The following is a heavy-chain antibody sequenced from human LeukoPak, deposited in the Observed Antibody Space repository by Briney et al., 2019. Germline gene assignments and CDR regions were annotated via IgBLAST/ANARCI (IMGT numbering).Heavy chain of an antibody. CDR1: EFTFDDYA. D-gene: IGHD6-19*01. Sequence: GGSLRLSCAASEFTFDDYAMPWVRQAPGKGLEWVSGISWNSGSIGYADSVKGRFTISRDNAKNSLYLQMNSLRAEDTALYYCAKDSAITGYSSGWFYFDYWGQGTLVTVSS. J-gene: IGHJ4*02. V-gene: IGHV3-9*01. CDR3: AKDSAITGYSSGWFYFDY. CDR2: ISWNSGSI.